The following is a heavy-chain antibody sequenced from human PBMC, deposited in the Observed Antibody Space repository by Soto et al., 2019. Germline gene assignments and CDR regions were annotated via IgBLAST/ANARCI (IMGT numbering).Heavy chain of an antibody. CDR3: TREYVRVAPMVYYYYMDV. V-gene: IGHV3-49*03. J-gene: IGHJ6*03. CDR1: GFTFGDYA. CDR2: IRSKAYGGTT. Sequence: EVQLVESGGGLVQPGRSLRLSCTASGFTFGDYAMSWFRQAPGKGLEWVGFIRSKAYGGTTEYAASVKGRFTISRDDSKSIAYLQMNSLKTEDTAVYYCTREYVRVAPMVYYYYMDVWGKGTTVTVSS. D-gene: IGHD5-12*01.